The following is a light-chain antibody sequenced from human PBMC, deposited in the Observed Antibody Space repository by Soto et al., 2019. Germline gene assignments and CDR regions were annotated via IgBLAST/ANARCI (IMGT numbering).Light chain of an antibody. V-gene: IGLV2-8*01. Sequence: QSVLVQPPSASGSPGQSVTISCTGTSSDVGGYNYVSWYQQHPGKAPKLLTYAVNKRPSGVPDRFSGSKSGNTASLTVSGLQAEDEADYYCSSYAGNNKFVFGTGTKVTVL. CDR2: AVN. J-gene: IGLJ1*01. CDR3: SSYAGNNKFV. CDR1: SSDVGGYNY.